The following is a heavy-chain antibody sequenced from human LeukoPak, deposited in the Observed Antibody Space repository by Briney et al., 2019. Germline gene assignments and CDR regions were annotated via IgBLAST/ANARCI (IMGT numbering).Heavy chain of an antibody. CDR1: GFTFSSYS. CDR3: ARDNSGSYPNNWFDP. D-gene: IGHD1-26*01. V-gene: IGHV3-21*01. Sequence: PGGSLRLSCAASGFTFSSYSMNWVRQAPGKGLEWVSSISSSSSYIYYADSVKGRFTISRDNAKNSLYLQMNSLRAEDTAVYYCARDNSGSYPNNWFDPWGQGTLVTVSS. CDR2: ISSSSSYI. J-gene: IGHJ5*02.